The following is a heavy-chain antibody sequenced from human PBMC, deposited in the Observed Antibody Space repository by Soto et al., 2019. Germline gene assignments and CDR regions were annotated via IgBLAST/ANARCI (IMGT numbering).Heavy chain of an antibody. Sequence: EVQLLESGGGLVQPGGSLRLSCAASGFTFSSYAMSWVHQAPGKGLEWVSAISGSGGSTYYADSVKGRFTISRDNSKNTLYLQMNSLRAEDTAVYYCAKGSERYNWNDHFDYWGQGTLVTVSS. D-gene: IGHD1-20*01. J-gene: IGHJ4*02. CDR1: GFTFSSYA. CDR3: AKGSERYNWNDHFDY. CDR2: ISGSGGST. V-gene: IGHV3-23*01.